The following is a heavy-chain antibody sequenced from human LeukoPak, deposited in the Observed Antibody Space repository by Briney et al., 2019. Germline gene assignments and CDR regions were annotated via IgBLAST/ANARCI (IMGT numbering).Heavy chain of an antibody. CDR2: IFPSDSDT. Sequence: GESLKISCKGSGYSFTSYWIGWVRQMLGKGLEWMGIIFPSDSDTRYSPSFQGQVTISADKSISTAYLQWSSLKAPDTAIYYCARRRGIDYDYWGQGTLVTVSS. V-gene: IGHV5-51*01. D-gene: IGHD5-12*01. J-gene: IGHJ4*02. CDR3: ARRRGIDYDY. CDR1: GYSFTSYW.